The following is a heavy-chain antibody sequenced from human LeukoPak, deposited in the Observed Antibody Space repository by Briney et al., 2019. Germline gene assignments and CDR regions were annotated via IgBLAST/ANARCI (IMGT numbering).Heavy chain of an antibody. CDR1: GGSISSSSYY. CDR2: IYYSGST. Sequence: PSETLSLTCTVSGGSISSSSYYWVWIRQPPGKGLEWIGSIYYSGSTYYNPSLKSRVTISVDTSKNQFSLKLSSVTAADTAVYYCARWAAVALARYNWFDPWGQGTLVTVSS. V-gene: IGHV4-39*01. J-gene: IGHJ5*02. D-gene: IGHD6-19*01. CDR3: ARWAAVALARYNWFDP.